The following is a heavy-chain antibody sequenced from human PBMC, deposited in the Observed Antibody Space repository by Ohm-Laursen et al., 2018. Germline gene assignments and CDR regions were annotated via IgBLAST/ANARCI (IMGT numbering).Heavy chain of an antibody. Sequence: RSLRLSCAASGFTFSSYGMHWVRQAPGKGLEWVAVIWYDGSNKYYADSVKGRFTISRDNSKNTLYLQMNSLRAEDTAVYYCARSKGGYCSSTSCYLAYFQHWGQGTLVTVSS. CDR3: ARSKGGYCSSTSCYLAYFQH. J-gene: IGHJ1*01. CDR2: IWYDGSNK. V-gene: IGHV3-33*01. CDR1: GFTFSSYG. D-gene: IGHD2-2*01.